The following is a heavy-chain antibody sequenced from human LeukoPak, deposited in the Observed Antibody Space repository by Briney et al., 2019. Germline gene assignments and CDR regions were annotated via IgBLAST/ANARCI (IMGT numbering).Heavy chain of an antibody. V-gene: IGHV1-8*01. CDR3: ARNNGLADCWG. D-gene: IGHD5-12*01. CDR2: MNPNSGNT. J-gene: IGHJ6*03. Sequence: ASVKVSCKASGYSFTNHDISWVRQAPGQGLEWMGWMNPNSGNTGYAHNFQGRVTMTRDNSITTAYMELSSLRSEDTAVYYCARNNGLADCWGWGTGITVT. CDR1: GYSFTNHD.